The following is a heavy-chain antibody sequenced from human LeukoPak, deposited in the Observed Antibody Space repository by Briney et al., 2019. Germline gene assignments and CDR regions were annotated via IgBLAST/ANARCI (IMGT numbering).Heavy chain of an antibody. CDR3: ARRTTWGTSKLDY. V-gene: IGHV1-2*02. CDR1: GYTFTGYY. CDR2: INPNSGGT. Sequence: ASVKVSCKASGYTFTGYYMHWVRQAPGQGLEWMGWINPNSGGTNYAQKFQGRVTMTRDTSISTAYMELSRLRSDDTAVYYCARRTTWGTSKLDYWGQGTLVTVSS. J-gene: IGHJ4*02. D-gene: IGHD3-16*01.